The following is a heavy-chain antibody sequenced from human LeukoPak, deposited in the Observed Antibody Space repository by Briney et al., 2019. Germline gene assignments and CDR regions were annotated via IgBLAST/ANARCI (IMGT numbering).Heavy chain of an antibody. D-gene: IGHD6-6*01. J-gene: IGHJ6*02. CDR1: GGTFSSYA. CDR3: ARIAARPVLDYGMDV. CDR2: IIPIFGTA. V-gene: IGHV1-69*13. Sequence: ASVKVSCKASGGTFSSYAISWVRQAPGQGLEWMGGIIPIFGTANYAQKFQGRVTITADESTSTAYMELSSLRSEDTAVYYCARIAARPVLDYGMDVWGQGTTVTVSS.